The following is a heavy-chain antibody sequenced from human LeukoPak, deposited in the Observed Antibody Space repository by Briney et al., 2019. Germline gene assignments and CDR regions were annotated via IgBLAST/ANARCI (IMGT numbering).Heavy chain of an antibody. J-gene: IGHJ4*02. V-gene: IGHV4-59*01. CDR1: GGSISSYY. Sequence: SETLSLTCTVSGGSISSYYWSWIRQPPGKGLDWIGCIHYSGSTNYNPSLKSRLTISVDTSKNQFSLKLSSVTAADTAVYYCARVRDRSSYFYDLDYWGQGTLVTVSS. CDR3: ARVRDRSSYFYDLDY. D-gene: IGHD3-22*01. CDR2: IHYSGST.